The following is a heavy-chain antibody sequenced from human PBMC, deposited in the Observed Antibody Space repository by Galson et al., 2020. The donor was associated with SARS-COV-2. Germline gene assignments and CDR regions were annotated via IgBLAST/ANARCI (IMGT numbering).Heavy chain of an antibody. V-gene: IGHV4-31*03. J-gene: IGHJ3*02. CDR2: IYYSGST. CDR3: ARVDGAPTIFGVVIIGPHAFDI. D-gene: IGHD3-3*01. CDR1: GGSISSGGYY. Sequence: SETLSLTCTVSGGSISSGGYYWSWIRQHPGKGLEWLGYIYYSGSTHYNPSLKSRVTISVDTAKNQFSLKLSSVTAADTAVYYCARVDGAPTIFGVVIIGPHAFDIWGQGTMVTGSS.